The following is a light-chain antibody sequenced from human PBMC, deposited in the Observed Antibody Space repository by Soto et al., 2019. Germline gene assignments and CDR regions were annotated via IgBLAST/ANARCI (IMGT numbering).Light chain of an antibody. CDR1: SSDIGSYDY. J-gene: IGLJ1*01. CDR2: EVT. V-gene: IGLV2-8*01. CDR3: SSYAGSNNYV. Sequence: QSVLTQPPSASGSPGQSVTISCTGTSSDIGSYDYVSWYQQHPGKAPKLMIYEVTKRPSGVPDRFSGSRSGNTASLTVSGLQGEDEADYYCSSYAGSNNYVFGTGTKGTVL.